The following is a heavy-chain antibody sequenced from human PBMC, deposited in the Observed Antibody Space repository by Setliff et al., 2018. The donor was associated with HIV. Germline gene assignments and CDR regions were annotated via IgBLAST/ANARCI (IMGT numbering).Heavy chain of an antibody. CDR1: GYTFTPYT. Sequence: ASVKVSCKASGYTFTPYTLHWVRQAPGQRLEWMGWINAGKGNTKYSQKFQGRVTITRDTSASTAYMELHSLRSEDTAIYYCASSTITIFGVVPYYFDYWGQGTLVTVSS. CDR3: ASSTITIFGVVPYYFDY. V-gene: IGHV1-3*01. D-gene: IGHD3-3*01. J-gene: IGHJ4*02. CDR2: INAGKGNT.